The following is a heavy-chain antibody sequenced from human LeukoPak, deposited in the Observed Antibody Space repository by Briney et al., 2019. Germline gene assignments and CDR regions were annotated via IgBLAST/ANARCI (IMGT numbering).Heavy chain of an antibody. J-gene: IGHJ4*02. CDR3: ARDLSSGWYGDDY. D-gene: IGHD6-19*01. V-gene: IGHV1-2*02. CDR1: GYTFTGYY. Sequence: ASVKVSCKASGYTFTGYYMHWVRQAPGQGLEWMRWINPNSGDTNYPQKFQGRVTVTRDTSISTAYMELSRLRSDDTAVYYCARDLSSGWYGDDYWGQGTLVTVSS. CDR2: INPNSGDT.